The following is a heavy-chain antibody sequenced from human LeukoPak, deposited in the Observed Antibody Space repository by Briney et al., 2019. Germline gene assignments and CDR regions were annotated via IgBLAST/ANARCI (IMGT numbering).Heavy chain of an antibody. V-gene: IGHV3-21*01. J-gene: IGHJ4*02. CDR3: AKEGRSSTPGY. Sequence: GGSLRLSCAASGFTFSNYNMDWVRQAPGKGLEWVSSISDSGSNVYYADSVKGRFTISGDNAKNSLFLQMNSLRAEDTAVYYCAKEGRSSTPGYWGQGTLVTVSS. CDR1: GFTFSNYN. D-gene: IGHD6-6*01. CDR2: ISDSGSNV.